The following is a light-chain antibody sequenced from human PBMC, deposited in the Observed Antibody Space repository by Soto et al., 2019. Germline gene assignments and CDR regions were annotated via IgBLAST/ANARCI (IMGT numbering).Light chain of an antibody. V-gene: IGKV3-11*01. CDR3: QQRSNWPPIT. CDR2: DAS. CDR1: QSVSSY. Sequence: EIVLTQSPATVSFSPGERATLSCRDSQSVSSYLAWYQQKPGQAPRLLIYDASNRATGIPARFSGSGSGTDFTLTISSLEPEDFAVYYCQQRSNWPPITFGQGTRLEIK. J-gene: IGKJ5*01.